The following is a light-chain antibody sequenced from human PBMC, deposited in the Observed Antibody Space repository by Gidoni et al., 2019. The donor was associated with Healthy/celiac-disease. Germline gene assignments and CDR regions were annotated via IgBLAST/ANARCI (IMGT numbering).Light chain of an antibody. CDR2: GAS. CDR3: QQYGSSPLT. V-gene: IGKV3-20*01. CDR1: QSVSSSY. J-gene: IGKJ4*01. Sequence: EMVLTQSPGTLSLSPGERATLSCRASQSVSSSYLAWYQQKPGQAPRLLIYGASSRATGIPDMFSGSGSGTDFTLTISRLEPEDFAVYYCQQYGSSPLTFGGGTKVEIK.